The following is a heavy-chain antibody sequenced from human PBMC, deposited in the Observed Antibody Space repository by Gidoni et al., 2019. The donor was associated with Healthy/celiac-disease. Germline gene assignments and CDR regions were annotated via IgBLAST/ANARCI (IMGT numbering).Heavy chain of an antibody. V-gene: IGHV3-21*01. CDR3: ARPFEYFDY. J-gene: IGHJ4*02. D-gene: IGHD3-9*01. Sequence: EVQLVESGGGLVKPGGYLRLSCAASGFIFSSYSMNWVRQATGKGLEWFSSISSSSSYIYYADSVKGRFTISRYNAKNSLYLQMNSLRAEDTAVYYCARPFEYFDYWGQGTLVTVSS. CDR2: ISSSSSYI. CDR1: GFIFSSYS.